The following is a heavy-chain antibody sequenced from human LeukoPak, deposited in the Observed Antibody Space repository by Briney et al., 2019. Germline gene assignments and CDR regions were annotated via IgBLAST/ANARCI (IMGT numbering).Heavy chain of an antibody. Sequence: PGGSLRLSCAASGFTFSSYEMNWVRQAPGKGLEWVSYISSSGSTIYYADSVKGRFTISRDNSKNTLYLQMNSLRAEDTAVYYCAKKGLLDIVVVPAAMPLDYWGQGTLVTVSS. J-gene: IGHJ4*02. CDR3: AKKGLLDIVVVPAAMPLDY. CDR2: ISSSGSTI. CDR1: GFTFSSYE. V-gene: IGHV3-48*03. D-gene: IGHD2-2*01.